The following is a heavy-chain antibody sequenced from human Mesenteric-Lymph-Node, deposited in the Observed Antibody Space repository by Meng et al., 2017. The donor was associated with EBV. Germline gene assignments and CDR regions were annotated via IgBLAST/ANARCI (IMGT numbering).Heavy chain of an antibody. Sequence: QVQLVQSGAEVKRPGDSVKVSCKASGYTFTGYGISWVRQAPGQGLDWMGWISGHNGNTNYAQKFQGRVTLTTDTSTSTAYMELRSLRSDDTAVYYCVRDGDGIVPSINFDYWGQGTLVTVSS. J-gene: IGHJ4*02. D-gene: IGHD5-12*01. V-gene: IGHV1-18*01. CDR2: ISGHNGNT. CDR1: GYTFTGYG. CDR3: VRDGDGIVPSINFDY.